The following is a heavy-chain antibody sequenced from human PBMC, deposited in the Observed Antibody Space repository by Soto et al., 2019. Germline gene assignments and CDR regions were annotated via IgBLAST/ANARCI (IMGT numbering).Heavy chain of an antibody. D-gene: IGHD3-10*01. CDR1: GGSISSSSYY. CDR2: IYYSGST. CDR3: ARRSYYGSGSPFDY. Sequence: SETLSLTCTVSGGSISSSSYYWGWIRQPPGKGLEWIGSIYYSGSTYYNPSLKSRVTISVDTSKNQFSLKLSSVTAADTAVYYCARRSYYGSGSPFDYWGQGTLVTVSS. J-gene: IGHJ4*02. V-gene: IGHV4-39*01.